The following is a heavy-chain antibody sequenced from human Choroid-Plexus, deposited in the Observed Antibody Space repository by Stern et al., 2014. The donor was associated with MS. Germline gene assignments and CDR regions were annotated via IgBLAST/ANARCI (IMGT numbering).Heavy chain of an antibody. CDR3: ARDQRGITIFGVVTDYYYLGMDV. CDR1: GYIFTGYY. Sequence: VQLGESGAEVKKPGASVKVSCKTSGYIFTGYYIHWVRQAPGQGLEWMAWINPNTGGTKYAQKFQGRVTMSRDTSISTDYVELSSLTSDDTAVYYCARDQRGITIFGVVTDYYYLGMDVWGQGTTVTVSS. D-gene: IGHD3-3*01. CDR2: INPNTGGT. V-gene: IGHV1-2*02. J-gene: IGHJ6*02.